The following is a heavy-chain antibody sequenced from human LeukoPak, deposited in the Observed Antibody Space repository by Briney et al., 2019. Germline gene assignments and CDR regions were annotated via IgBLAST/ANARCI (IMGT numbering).Heavy chain of an antibody. CDR1: QFTFGNYA. D-gene: IGHD6-19*01. Sequence: RSLRLSCVASQFTFGNYAMSWVRQTPGKGLEWVSAVSGDGHSTYSADSVRGRFTISRDNSKSTLYLQMNSLRAEDTALYYCAKVAGSSGWYGGNAFDIWGQGTLVTVSS. V-gene: IGHV3-23*01. J-gene: IGHJ3*02. CDR3: AKVAGSSGWYGGNAFDI. CDR2: VSGDGHST.